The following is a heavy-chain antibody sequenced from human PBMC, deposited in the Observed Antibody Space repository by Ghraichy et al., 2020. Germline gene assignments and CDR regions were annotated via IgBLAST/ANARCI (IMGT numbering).Heavy chain of an antibody. CDR1: GFTFSSYA. CDR3: AKDLFVSGLHDFWEGAFDI. D-gene: IGHD3-3*01. V-gene: IGHV3-23*01. Sequence: GSLRLSCAASGFTFSSYAMSWVRQAPGKGLEWVSAISGSGGSTYYADSVKGRFTISRDNSKNTLYLQMNSLRAEDTAVYYCAKDLFVSGLHDFWEGAFDIWGQGTMVTVSS. J-gene: IGHJ3*02. CDR2: ISGSGGST.